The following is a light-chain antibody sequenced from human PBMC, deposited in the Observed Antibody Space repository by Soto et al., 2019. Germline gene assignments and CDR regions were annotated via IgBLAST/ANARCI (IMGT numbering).Light chain of an antibody. CDR1: HSVSRN. V-gene: IGKV3-15*01. CDR2: GAS. J-gene: IGKJ4*01. CDR3: QQHNNWARALT. Sequence: EIVMTQSPATLSVSPGERVTLSCRASHSVSRNLAWYQQKPGQAPRLLIYGASTRATGIPARFSGSGSGTEFSISISSLQTNDLAAYYTQQHNNWARALTFGVVTNVAIK.